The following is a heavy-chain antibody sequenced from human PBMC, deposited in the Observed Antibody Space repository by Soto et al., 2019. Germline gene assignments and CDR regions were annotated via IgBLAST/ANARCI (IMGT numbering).Heavy chain of an antibody. CDR3: ARGHVMVAATLILSY. CDR1: GGSFSGYY. J-gene: IGHJ4*02. V-gene: IGHV4-34*01. CDR2: INHSGST. D-gene: IGHD2-15*01. Sequence: QVQLQQWGAGLLKPSETLSLTCAVYGGSFSGYYWSWIRQPPGKGLEWIGEINHSGSTNYNPSLKSRVPRAVDTSKNQFSLNLSSMTAAATAVYYCARGHVMVAATLILSYWGQGTLVTVSS.